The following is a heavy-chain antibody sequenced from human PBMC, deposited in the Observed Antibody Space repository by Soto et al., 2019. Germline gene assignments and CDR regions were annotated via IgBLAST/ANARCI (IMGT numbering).Heavy chain of an antibody. V-gene: IGHV3-66*01. Sequence: GGSLRLSCAASGFTVSSDFMGWVRQAPGKGLEWVSVIYSNGNTYYADSVKGRFTISRDNSKNTLYLQMNILRADDTAIYYCARVAGGDYFDYWGRGTLVTVSS. CDR2: IYSNGNT. D-gene: IGHD3-10*01. CDR1: GFTVSSDF. J-gene: IGHJ4*02. CDR3: ARVAGGDYFDY.